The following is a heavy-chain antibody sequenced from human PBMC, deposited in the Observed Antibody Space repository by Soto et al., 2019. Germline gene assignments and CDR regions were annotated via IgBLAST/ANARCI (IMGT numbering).Heavy chain of an antibody. CDR2: ISAYNGNT. V-gene: IGHV1-18*01. D-gene: IGHD2-8*01. CDR1: GYTFTSYG. Sequence: ASVKVSCKASGYTFTSYGISWVRQAPGQGLEWMGWISAYNGNTNYAQKLQGRVTMTTDTSTSTAYMELRSLRSDDTAVYYCARDREDIVLMVYAIGWFDPWGQGTLVTVS. J-gene: IGHJ5*02. CDR3: ARDREDIVLMVYAIGWFDP.